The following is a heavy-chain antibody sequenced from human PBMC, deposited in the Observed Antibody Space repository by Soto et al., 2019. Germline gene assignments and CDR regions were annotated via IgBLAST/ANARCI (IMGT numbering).Heavy chain of an antibody. CDR3: AREEYYYGSGAFFDY. CDR1: GGTFSSYT. CDR2: IIPILGIA. V-gene: IGHV1-69*08. Sequence: QVQLVQSGAEVKKPGSSVKVSCKASGGTFSSYTISWVRQAPGQGLEWMGRIIPILGIANYAQKFQGRVMITADKSTSTAYMELSSLRSEDTALYYCAREEYYYGSGAFFDYWGQGTLVTVSS. D-gene: IGHD3-10*01. J-gene: IGHJ4*02.